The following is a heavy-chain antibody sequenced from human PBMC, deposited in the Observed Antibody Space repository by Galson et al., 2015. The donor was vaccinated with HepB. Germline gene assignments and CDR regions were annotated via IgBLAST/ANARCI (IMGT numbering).Heavy chain of an antibody. CDR1: GLTFTGHY. V-gene: IGHV3-30*01. CDR3: ARDFRWNFDQ. Sequence: SLRLSCAASGLTFTGHYMHWVRQAPGKGLEWVAIISPDGITTFYPDSLRGRFTISRDNSKNTLYLQMNSLRPEDTALYYCARDFRWNFDQWGQGTLVTVSS. J-gene: IGHJ4*02. D-gene: IGHD1-1*01. CDR2: ISPDGITT.